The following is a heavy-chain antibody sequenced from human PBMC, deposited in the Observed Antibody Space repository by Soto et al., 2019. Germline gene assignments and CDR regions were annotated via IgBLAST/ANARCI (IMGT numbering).Heavy chain of an antibody. CDR3: VRPYKVSSLYWYFDL. V-gene: IGHV3-48*03. Sequence: GSLRLSCAASGFSFSTYEMNWVRQAPGKGLEWVSYISSSGSAVYYADSVKGRFTISRDNTKNSLYLQMNSLRAEDTAVYYCVRPYKVSSLYWYFDLWGRGTLVTVSS. CDR2: ISSSGSAV. D-gene: IGHD1-20*01. J-gene: IGHJ2*01. CDR1: GFSFSTYE.